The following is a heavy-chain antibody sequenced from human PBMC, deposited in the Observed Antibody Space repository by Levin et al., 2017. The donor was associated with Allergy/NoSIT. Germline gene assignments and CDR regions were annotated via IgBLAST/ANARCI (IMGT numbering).Heavy chain of an antibody. Sequence: PGGSLRLSCAASGFTFTSYSMNWVRQAPGKGLEWVSSISSSSSYIYYADSLKGRFTISRDNAKNSLYLQMDSLRAEDTAVYYCARDDRAFVVPAAITYWGQGTLVTVSS. CDR3: ARDDRAFVVPAAITY. D-gene: IGHD2-2*01. J-gene: IGHJ4*02. CDR1: GFTFTSYS. CDR2: ISSSSSYI. V-gene: IGHV3-21*01.